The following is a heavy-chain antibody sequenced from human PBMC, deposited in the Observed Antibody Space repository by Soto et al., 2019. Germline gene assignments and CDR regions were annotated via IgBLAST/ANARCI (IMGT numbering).Heavy chain of an antibody. J-gene: IGHJ5*02. D-gene: IGHD2-21*02. CDR3: ARESGDWPLNWFDP. V-gene: IGHV3-74*01. CDR1: GFNFTNHW. CDR2: ITSDGKSK. Sequence: GGSLRLSCAASGFNFTNHWMHWVRQAPGKGLVWVSRITSDGKSKAYAESVKGRFAISRDNAKNTVYLQMNGLTVEDTAVYYCARESGDWPLNWFDPWGQGTLVTVSS.